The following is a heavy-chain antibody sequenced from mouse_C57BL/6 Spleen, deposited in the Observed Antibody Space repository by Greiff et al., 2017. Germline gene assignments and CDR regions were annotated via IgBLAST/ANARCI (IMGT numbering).Heavy chain of an antibody. D-gene: IGHD2-4*01. V-gene: IGHV5-4*01. Sequence: EVQLQESGGGLVKPGGSLKLSCAASGFTFSSYAMSWVRQTPEKRLEWVATISDGGSYTYYPDNVKGRFTISRDNAKNNLYLQMSHLKSEDTAMYYCARGYYDYEGYFDYWGQGTTLTVSS. CDR3: ARGYYDYEGYFDY. J-gene: IGHJ2*01. CDR1: GFTFSSYA. CDR2: ISDGGSYT.